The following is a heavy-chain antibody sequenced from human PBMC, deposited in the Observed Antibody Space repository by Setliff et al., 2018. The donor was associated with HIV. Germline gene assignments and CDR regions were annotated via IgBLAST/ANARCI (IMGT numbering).Heavy chain of an antibody. CDR2: IYTSGST. J-gene: IGHJ4*02. D-gene: IGHD2-8*01. CDR1: GGSMNNYY. V-gene: IGHV4-4*09. Sequence: LSLTCTVSGGSMNNYYWTWIRQPPGKGLEWIGYIYTSGSTKYNPSLKSRVTIALDTSKNQFSLKQTSVTAADTAVYYFARHANGPHGPFGDLLYFDFWGRGTLVTVSS. CDR3: ARHANGPHGPFGDLLYFDF.